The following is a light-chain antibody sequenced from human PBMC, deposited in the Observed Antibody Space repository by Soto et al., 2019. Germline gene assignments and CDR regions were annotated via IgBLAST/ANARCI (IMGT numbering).Light chain of an antibody. V-gene: IGKV3-20*01. CDR1: QSVSSSY. CDR3: QQYGSPPWT. J-gene: IGKJ1*01. Sequence: EIVLTQSPGTLSLSPGERATLSCRASQSVSSSYLAWYQQKPGQAPRLLIYGASSRATGIPDRFIGSGSGTDFTLTISRLEPEDFAVYYCQQYGSPPWTFGQGTKVEV. CDR2: GAS.